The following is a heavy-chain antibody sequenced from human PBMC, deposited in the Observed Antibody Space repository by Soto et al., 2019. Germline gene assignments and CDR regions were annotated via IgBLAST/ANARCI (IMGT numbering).Heavy chain of an antibody. CDR2: IYFNGNT. J-gene: IGHJ6*02. CDR3: AQVPTAQRDYVSGMDV. D-gene: IGHD2-2*01. Sequence: QVQLEESGPGLVKPSQTLSLTCSVSGGSINNGMYYWSWIRQHPGKGLEWIGYIYFNGNTYYHPSLRSRVIMSLDMSKNQFSLNMSSVTAAYAAVYYCAQVPTAQRDYVSGMDVWGQGTTVAVSS. V-gene: IGHV4-31*03. CDR1: GGSINNGMYY.